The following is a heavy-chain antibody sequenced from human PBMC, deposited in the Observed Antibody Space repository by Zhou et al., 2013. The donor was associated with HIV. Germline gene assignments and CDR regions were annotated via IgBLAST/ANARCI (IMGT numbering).Heavy chain of an antibody. D-gene: IGHD3-22*01. CDR2: IIPMFGTS. CDR1: GGTFSTYS. V-gene: IGHV1-69*01. J-gene: IGHJ4*02. CDR3: ARVLLTHYSESSGYYFDF. Sequence: QVQLVQSGAEVKKPGSSVKVSCEASGGTFSTYSISWVRQAPGQGLEWMGGIIPMFGTSNYAQKFQGRVTITADERTSTAYMEVSSLRSEDTAVYYCARVLLTHYSESSGYYFDFWGQGTLVTVSS.